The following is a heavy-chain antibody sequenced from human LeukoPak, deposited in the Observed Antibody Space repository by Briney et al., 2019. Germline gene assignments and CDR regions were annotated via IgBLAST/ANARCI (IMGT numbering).Heavy chain of an antibody. CDR3: NTDGR. Sequence: GSLRLSCAGSGFIFSGAWMSWVRQAPGSGLEWVGRIKSKTDGGAIDYAAPVKGRSTISRDDAQNTLYLQMSSLKTDDTAVYYCNTDGRWGQGALVTVSS. CDR1: GFIFSGAW. CDR2: IKSKTDGGAI. V-gene: IGHV3-15*01. J-gene: IGHJ4*02.